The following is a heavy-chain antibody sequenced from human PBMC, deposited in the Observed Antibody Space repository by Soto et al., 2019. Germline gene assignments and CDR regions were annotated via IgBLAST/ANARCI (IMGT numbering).Heavy chain of an antibody. D-gene: IGHD6-6*01. CDR1: GYTFISYY. V-gene: IGHV1-46*03. CDR2: INPNGGST. J-gene: IGHJ6*03. Sequence: ASVKVSCKASGYTFISYYIRWVRQAPGQGLEWMGVINPNGGSTVYAQKFQGRVTLTRDTSTSTVYVELSSLRSDDTAVYFCVRATAARQRDYSYHYYLHIWGKGTTVTVSS. CDR3: VRATAARQRDYSYHYYLHI.